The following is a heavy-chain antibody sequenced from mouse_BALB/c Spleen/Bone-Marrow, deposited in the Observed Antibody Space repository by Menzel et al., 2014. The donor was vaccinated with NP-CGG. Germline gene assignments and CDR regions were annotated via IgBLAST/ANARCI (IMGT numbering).Heavy chain of an antibody. Sequence: EVKLLESGGGLVQPGGSRKLSCAASGFTFSSFGMHWVRQAPEKGLEWVAYISSGSSTIYYADTVMGRFTISRDNPKNTLFLQMTSLRSEGTAMYYCARSGSSSGYFDYWGQGTTLTVSS. J-gene: IGHJ2*01. CDR1: GFTFSSFG. V-gene: IGHV5-17*02. CDR3: ARSGSSSGYFDY. D-gene: IGHD1-1*01. CDR2: ISSGSSTI.